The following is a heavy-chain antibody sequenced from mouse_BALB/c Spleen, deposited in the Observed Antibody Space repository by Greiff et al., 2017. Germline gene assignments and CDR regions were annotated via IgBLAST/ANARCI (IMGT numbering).Heavy chain of an antibody. D-gene: IGHD1-1*01. CDR1: GYTFTSYW. Sequence: VQLQQPGAELVRPGASVKLSCKASGYTFTSYWINWVKQRPGQGLEWIGNIYPSDSYTNYNQKFKDKATLTVDKSSSTAYMQLSSPTSEDSAVYYCTSHYYYGDYWGQGTTLTVSS. V-gene: IGHV1-69*02. CDR3: TSHYYYGDY. CDR2: IYPSDSYT. J-gene: IGHJ2*01.